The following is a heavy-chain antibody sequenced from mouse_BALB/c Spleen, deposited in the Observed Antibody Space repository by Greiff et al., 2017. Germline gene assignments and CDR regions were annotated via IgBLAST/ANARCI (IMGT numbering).Heavy chain of an antibody. V-gene: IGHV2-2*02. J-gene: IGHJ3*01. CDR2: IWRGGST. CDR1: GFSFTSYG. Sequence: VQLQQSGPGLVQPLPSLSITCTVSGFSFTSYGVHWVRQSPGKGLEWLGLIWRGGSTDYYAAFISRLGISKDNSTSQVFFKMTSLQANDTAIYYCARNSFAYWGQGTLVTVSA. CDR3: ARNSFAY.